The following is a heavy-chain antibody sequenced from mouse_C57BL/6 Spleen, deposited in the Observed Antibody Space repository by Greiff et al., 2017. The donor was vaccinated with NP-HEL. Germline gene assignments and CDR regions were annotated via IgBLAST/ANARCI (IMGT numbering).Heavy chain of an antibody. Sequence: EVQLVESGGGLVKPGGSLKLSCAASGFTFSSYAMSWVRQTPEKRLEWVATISDGGSYTYYPDNVKGRFTISRDNAKNNLYLQMSHLKSEDTAMYYCARDYSNWFAYWGQGTLVTVSA. CDR3: ARDYSNWFAY. CDR1: GFTFSSYA. CDR2: ISDGGSYT. V-gene: IGHV5-4*01. D-gene: IGHD2-5*01. J-gene: IGHJ3*01.